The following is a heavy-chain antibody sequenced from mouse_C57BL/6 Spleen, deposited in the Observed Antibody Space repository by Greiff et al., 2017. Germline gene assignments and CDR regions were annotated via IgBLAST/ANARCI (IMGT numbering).Heavy chain of an antibody. V-gene: IGHV5-16*01. Sequence: EVKLMESEGGLVQPGSSMKLSCTASGFTFSDYYMAWVRQVPEKGLEWVANINYDGSSTYYLDSLKSRFIISRDNAKNILYLQMSSLKSEDTATYYCARGHYGSRGAMDYWGQGTSVTVSS. D-gene: IGHD1-1*01. CDR3: ARGHYGSRGAMDY. CDR2: INYDGSST. J-gene: IGHJ4*01. CDR1: GFTFSDYY.